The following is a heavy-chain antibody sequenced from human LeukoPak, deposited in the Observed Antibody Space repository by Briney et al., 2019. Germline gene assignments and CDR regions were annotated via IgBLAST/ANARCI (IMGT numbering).Heavy chain of an antibody. D-gene: IGHD3-22*01. CDR2: IVVGSGNT. J-gene: IGHJ6*02. CDR1: GFTFTTSA. Sequence: SVNVSCKASGFTFTTSAVQWVRQARGQRLEWIGWIVVGSGNTNYAQKFQERVTITRDMSTSTVYMDLSSQRSEDTAMYYCAAASNYYDRSNYYSYAMDVWGQGTTVTVSS. V-gene: IGHV1-58*01. CDR3: AAASNYYDRSNYYSYAMDV.